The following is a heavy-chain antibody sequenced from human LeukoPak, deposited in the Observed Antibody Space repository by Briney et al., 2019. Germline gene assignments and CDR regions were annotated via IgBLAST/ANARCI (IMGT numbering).Heavy chain of an antibody. CDR2: INHSGST. CDR3: ARLHDPGDPDDY. V-gene: IGHV4-34*01. CDR1: GGSFSGYY. Sequence: PSQTLSLTCAVYGGSFSGYYWSWIRQPPGKGLEWIGEINHSGSTNYNPSLKSRVTISVDTSKNQFSLKLSSVTAADTAVYYCARLHDPGDPDDYWGQGTLVTVSS. J-gene: IGHJ4*02. D-gene: IGHD4-17*01.